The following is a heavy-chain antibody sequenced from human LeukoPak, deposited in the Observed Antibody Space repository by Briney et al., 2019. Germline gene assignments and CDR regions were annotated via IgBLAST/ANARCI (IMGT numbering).Heavy chain of an antibody. J-gene: IGHJ4*02. CDR3: ARDPEGYCSSTSCFIDY. CDR2: ISSSSSYI. CDR1: GFTFRRYS. V-gene: IGHV3-21*01. D-gene: IGHD2-2*01. Sequence: GVSLRLSCAASGFTFRRYSMNWVRQAPGKGLEWVSSISSSSSYIYYADSVKGRFTISRDNAKNSLYLQMNSLRAEDTAVYYCARDPEGYCSSTSCFIDYWGQGTLVTVSS.